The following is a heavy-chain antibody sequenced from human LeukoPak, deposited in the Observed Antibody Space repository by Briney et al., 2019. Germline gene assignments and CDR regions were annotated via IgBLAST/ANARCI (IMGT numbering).Heavy chain of an antibody. CDR2: INPSGGST. J-gene: IGHJ3*02. CDR3: ARYSRGSTGGDFDI. Sequence: ASVKVSCKASVYTFTSYYLHWERQAPGQGLEWMGIINPSGGSTSYAQKFQGRVTMTRDTSTSTVYMELSSLRSEDTAVYYCARYSRGSTGGDFDICGQGTMVTVSS. V-gene: IGHV1-46*01. CDR1: VYTFTSYY. D-gene: IGHD3-22*01.